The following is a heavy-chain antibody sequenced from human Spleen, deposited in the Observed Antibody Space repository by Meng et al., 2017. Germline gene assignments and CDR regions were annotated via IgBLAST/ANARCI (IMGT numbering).Heavy chain of an antibody. Sequence: SVKVSCKALGGIFSNSVVGWVRQAPGQGLEGMGGINGVFGTTNYAQKFQGRVTITTDESTSTVYMELARLTSDDTAVYFCARKAGNCITTTCYSLDYWGQGTLVTVSS. CDR2: INGVFGTT. V-gene: IGHV1-69*05. CDR3: ARKAGNCITTTCYSLDY. J-gene: IGHJ4*02. CDR1: GGIFSNSV. D-gene: IGHD2-2*01.